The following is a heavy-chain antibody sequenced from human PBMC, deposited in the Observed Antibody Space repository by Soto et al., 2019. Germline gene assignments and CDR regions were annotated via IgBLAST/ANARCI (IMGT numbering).Heavy chain of an antibody. CDR2: INYSGGST. Sequence: EVQLLESGGGLVQPGGSLIISCAASGFTFSTYAMGWVRQAPGKGLEWVSLINYSGGSTYYADSVKGRFTISRDNSKNTLYLQMSSLRADDTAVYFCATQAFRGTTGTTWGQGTLVTVSS. D-gene: IGHD1-1*01. V-gene: IGHV3-23*01. CDR3: ATQAFRGTTGTT. J-gene: IGHJ4*02. CDR1: GFTFSTYA.